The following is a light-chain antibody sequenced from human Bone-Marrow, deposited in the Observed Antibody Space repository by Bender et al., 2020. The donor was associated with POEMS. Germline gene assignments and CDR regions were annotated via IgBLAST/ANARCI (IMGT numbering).Light chain of an antibody. Sequence: QSVLTQPPSASGTPGQRVTISCSGRSSNIGTNPVNWYQQLPGTAPKLLIYNNDQRPSGVPDRFSGSKSGTSASLAISGLQSEDEADYYCAAWEDSLNGWVFGGGTKLTVL. CDR2: NND. V-gene: IGLV1-44*01. CDR1: SSNIGTNP. CDR3: AAWEDSLNGWV. J-gene: IGLJ3*02.